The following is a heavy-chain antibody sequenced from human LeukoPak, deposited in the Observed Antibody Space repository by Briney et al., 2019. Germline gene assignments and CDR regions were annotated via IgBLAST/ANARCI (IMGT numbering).Heavy chain of an antibody. CDR1: GYTFTGYY. Sequence: ASVKVSCKASGYTFTGYYMHWVRQAPGQGLEWMGWINPNSGGTNYAQKFQGRATMTRDTSISTAYMELSRLRSDDTAVYYCARDLIPSGGSGSYFPVSHYIDVGGKGTTVTVS. CDR3: ARDLIPSGGSGSYFPVSHYIDV. D-gene: IGHD3-10*01. J-gene: IGHJ6*03. V-gene: IGHV1-2*02. CDR2: INPNSGGT.